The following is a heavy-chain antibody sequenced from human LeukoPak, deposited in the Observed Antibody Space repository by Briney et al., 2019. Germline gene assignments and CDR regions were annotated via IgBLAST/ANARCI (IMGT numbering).Heavy chain of an antibody. CDR2: MNPNSGNT. J-gene: IGHJ4*02. Sequence: ASVKVSCKASGYTFTSYDINWVRQATGQGLEWMGWMNPNSGNTGYAQKFQGRVTITRNTSISTAYMELSSLRSEDTAVYYCASLIVVDNPKPRYYFDYWGQGTLVTVSS. D-gene: IGHD3-22*01. V-gene: IGHV1-8*03. CDR1: GYTFTSYD. CDR3: ASLIVVDNPKPRYYFDY.